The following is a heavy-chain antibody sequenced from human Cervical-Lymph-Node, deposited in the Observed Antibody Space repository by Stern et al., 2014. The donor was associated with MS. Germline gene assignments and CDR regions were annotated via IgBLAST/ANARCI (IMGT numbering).Heavy chain of an antibody. CDR3: ARTRPGYGSDWSDAFDV. D-gene: IGHD6-13*01. CDR1: GGTFSNS. J-gene: IGHJ3*01. CDR2: IIPNAGIA. V-gene: IGHV1-69*04. Sequence: DQLVESGAEVKKPGSSVKVSCKASGGTFSNSISWVRQAPGQGLEWMGRIIPNAGIANYAQKIQGRATITADKSTSTAYMELSSLRSDDTAVYYCARTRPGYGSDWSDAFDVWGQGTLVTVSS.